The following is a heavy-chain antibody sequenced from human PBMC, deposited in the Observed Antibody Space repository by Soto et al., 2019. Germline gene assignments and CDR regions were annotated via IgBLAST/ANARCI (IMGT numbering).Heavy chain of an antibody. CDR3: ARQDDFWSGSNWFDP. CDR2: VYYNGFT. V-gene: IGHV4-39*01. Sequence: SETLSLTCTVSDGSVTSSNYYWGWIRQPPGKGLQWIGNVYYNGFTYYNPSLKSRVTISVDTSKNHFSLKLTSVTAADTAVYYCARQDDFWSGSNWFDPWGQGTLVTVSS. CDR1: DGSVTSSNYY. J-gene: IGHJ5*02. D-gene: IGHD3-3*01.